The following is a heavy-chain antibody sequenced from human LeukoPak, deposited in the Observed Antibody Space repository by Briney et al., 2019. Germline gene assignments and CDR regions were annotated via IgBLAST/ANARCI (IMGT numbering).Heavy chain of an antibody. D-gene: IGHD6-19*01. V-gene: IGHV4-59*01. CDR3: ARHRGSGWYWDY. CDR1: GXSISSSY. Sequence: PSETLSLTCTVSGXSISSSYWNWIRQPPGKGPEWIGDAYYSGRTNYNPSLKSRVTISVDTSKNQFSLKLTSVTAADTAVYYCARHRGSGWYWDYWGQGTLVTVSS. CDR2: AYYSGRT. J-gene: IGHJ4*02.